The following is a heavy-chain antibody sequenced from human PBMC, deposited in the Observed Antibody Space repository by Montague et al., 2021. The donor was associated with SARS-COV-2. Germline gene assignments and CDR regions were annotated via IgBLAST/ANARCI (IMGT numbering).Heavy chain of an antibody. Sequence: CAISGDSVSSNIATWNWSRQSPSRGLEWLGRTYYRYKGYNDYAESVKSRITTDPDTSKHQLSLHLNSVTPEDTAVYYSAIIPVGSKYYFDLWGQGNLVNVSS. V-gene: IGHV6-1*01. D-gene: IGHD2-2*01. CDR2: TYYRYKGYN. CDR1: GDSVSSNIAT. CDR3: AIIPVGSKYYFDL. J-gene: IGHJ4*02.